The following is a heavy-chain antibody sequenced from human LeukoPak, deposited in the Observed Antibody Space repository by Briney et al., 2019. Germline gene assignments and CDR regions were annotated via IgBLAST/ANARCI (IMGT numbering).Heavy chain of an antibody. CDR1: GGSISSYY. CDR3: ARDRWYRYGMDV. CDR2: IYYSGSP. V-gene: IGHV4-59*01. J-gene: IGHJ6*02. Sequence: SETLSLTCTVSGGSISSYYWSWIRQPPGKGLECIGHIYYSGSPNYNPSLKSRVTISVDTSKNQFSLKLSPVTAADTAVYYCARDRWYRYGMDVWGQGTTVTVSS. D-gene: IGHD6-13*01.